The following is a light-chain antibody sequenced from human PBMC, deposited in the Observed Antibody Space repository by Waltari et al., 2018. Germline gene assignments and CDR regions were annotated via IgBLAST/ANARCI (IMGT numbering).Light chain of an antibody. CDR3: QQYYGTPRERT. Sequence: DIVMTQSPDSLAVSLGERATINCKSSQSILYSSDNKNYLAWYHHKPGQPPKLYIYWASTRESGVPDRFSGSGSGTDFTLTISSLQAEDVAVYYCQQYYGTPRERTFGQGTKVEIK. J-gene: IGKJ1*01. V-gene: IGKV4-1*01. CDR2: WAS. CDR1: QSILYSSDNKNY.